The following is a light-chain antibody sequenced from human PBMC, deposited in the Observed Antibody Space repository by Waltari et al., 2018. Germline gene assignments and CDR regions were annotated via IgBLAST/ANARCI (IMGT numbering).Light chain of an antibody. CDR3: QQYDRYAGT. Sequence: DIQLTQSPSTLSASVGDRVTITCRASQGISGWMAWYQQKPGKDLKLLIYKASRSESGVPSRFSGSGAGTEFTRTISSLQPDDVATYYCQQYDRYAGTFGQGTKVDIK. V-gene: IGKV1-5*03. CDR1: QGISGW. J-gene: IGKJ1*01. CDR2: KAS.